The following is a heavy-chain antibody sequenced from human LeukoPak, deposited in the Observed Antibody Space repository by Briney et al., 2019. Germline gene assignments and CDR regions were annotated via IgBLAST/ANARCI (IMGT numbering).Heavy chain of an antibody. CDR3: ARGPYSGYEKAFDY. CDR2: INHSGST. J-gene: IGHJ4*02. CDR1: GGSFSGYY. V-gene: IGHV4-34*01. Sequence: SETLSLTCAVYGGSFSGYYWSWIRQPPGKGLEWMGEINHSGSTNYNPSLKSRVTISVDTSKNQFSLKLSSVTAADTAVYYCARGPYSGYEKAFDYWGQGTLVTVSS. D-gene: IGHD5-12*01.